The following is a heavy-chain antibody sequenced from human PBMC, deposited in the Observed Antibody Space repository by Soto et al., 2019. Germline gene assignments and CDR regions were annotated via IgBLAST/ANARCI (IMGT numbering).Heavy chain of an antibody. V-gene: IGHV1-18*01. CDR3: AREAYRYYDFWRGYPQGYYYYYYMDV. J-gene: IGHJ6*03. CDR1: GYTFTSYG. CDR2: ISAYNGNT. D-gene: IGHD3-3*01. Sequence: QVQLVQSGAEVKKPGASVKVSCKASGYTFTSYGISWVRQAPGQGLEWMGWISAYNGNTNYAQKLQGRATMTTDTATSTDYMELRRLRSDDTAVYYCAREAYRYYDFWRGYPQGYYYYYYMDVWGKGTTVTVSS.